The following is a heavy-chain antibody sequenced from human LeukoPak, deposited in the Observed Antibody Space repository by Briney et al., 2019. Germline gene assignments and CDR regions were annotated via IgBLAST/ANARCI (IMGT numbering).Heavy chain of an antibody. D-gene: IGHD6-19*01. Sequence: GSLRRSCAASGFTFRSFAMSGVRPAPGEGRGWVSGISGSGGSTYYADSVKGRFTMSRDNSKNTLYLQMNSLRAEDTAVYYCAKSTSGWSFDSWGQGTPVSVSS. J-gene: IGHJ4*02. CDR2: ISGSGGST. CDR1: GFTFRSFA. V-gene: IGHV3-23*01. CDR3: AKSTSGWSFDS.